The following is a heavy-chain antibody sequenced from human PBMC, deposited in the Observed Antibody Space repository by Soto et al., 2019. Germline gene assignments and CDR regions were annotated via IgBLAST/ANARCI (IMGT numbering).Heavy chain of an antibody. CDR2: IYYSGNT. CDR3: ARNGETYYDILRDSWENWFDP. CDR1: GVSISNYY. Sequence: SETLSLTCTVSGVSISNYYWSWIRQPPGKGLEWIGYIYYSGNTKYNPSLESRVTISLDTSKNQFSLRLISLTAADTAVYYCARNGETYYDILRDSWENWFDPWGQGTLVTVSS. J-gene: IGHJ5*02. V-gene: IGHV4-59*01. D-gene: IGHD3-9*01.